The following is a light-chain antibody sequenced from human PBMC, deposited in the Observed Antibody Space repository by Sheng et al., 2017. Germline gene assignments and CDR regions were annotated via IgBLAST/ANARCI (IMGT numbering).Light chain of an antibody. CDR3: AAWDDSLNAWV. CDR1: SSNIGSNT. V-gene: IGLV1-44*01. Sequence: QTVLTQPPSASETPGQRVTISCSGSSSNIGSNTVNWYQQLPGTAPKLLIYSNNQRPSGVPDRFSGSKSGTSASLAISGLQSEDEADYYCAAWDDSLNAWVFGGGTKADRP. CDR2: SNN. J-gene: IGLJ3*02.